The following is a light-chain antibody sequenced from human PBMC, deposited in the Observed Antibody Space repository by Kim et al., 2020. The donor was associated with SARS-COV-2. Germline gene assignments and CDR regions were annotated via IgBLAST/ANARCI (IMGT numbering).Light chain of an antibody. V-gene: IGLV2-14*03. CDR2: AVD. CDR1: SSDVSDHNY. J-gene: IGLJ2*01. CDR3: STRRSTLYVI. Sequence: GQSITISCTGISSDVSDHNYVSWYQQHPGKAPKLIIYAVDNRPSGISNRFSASKSGNTASLTISGLQAEDEANYYCSTRRSTLYVIFGGGTQLTVL.